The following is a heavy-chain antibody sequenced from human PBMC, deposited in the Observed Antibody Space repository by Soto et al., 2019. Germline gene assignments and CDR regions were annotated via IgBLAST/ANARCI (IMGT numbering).Heavy chain of an antibody. Sequence: GGSLRLSCAASGFTFSSYAMSWVRQAPGKGLEWVSAISGSGGSTYYADSVKGRFTISRDNSKNTLYLQMNSLRAEDTAVYYCAKSRPSITIFGVGMDVWGQGTTVTVSS. J-gene: IGHJ6*02. CDR1: GFTFSSYA. CDR2: ISGSGGST. CDR3: AKSRPSITIFGVGMDV. D-gene: IGHD3-3*01. V-gene: IGHV3-23*01.